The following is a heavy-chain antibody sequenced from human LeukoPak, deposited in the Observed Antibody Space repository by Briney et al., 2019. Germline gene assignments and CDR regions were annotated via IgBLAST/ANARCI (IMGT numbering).Heavy chain of an antibody. Sequence: GGSLRLFCAASGFTFSSYAMSWVRQAPGKGLEWVSAISGSGGSTYYADSVKGRFTISRDNSKNTLYLQMNSLRAEDTAVYYCAKDIVVVPTAYGYFDYWGQGTLVTVSS. V-gene: IGHV3-23*01. CDR2: ISGSGGST. CDR1: GFTFSSYA. J-gene: IGHJ4*02. CDR3: AKDIVVVPTAYGYFDY. D-gene: IGHD2-2*01.